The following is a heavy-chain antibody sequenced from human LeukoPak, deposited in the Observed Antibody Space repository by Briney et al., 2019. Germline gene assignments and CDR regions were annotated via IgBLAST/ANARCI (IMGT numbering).Heavy chain of an antibody. CDR1: GGSISSYY. J-gene: IGHJ2*01. Sequence: PSETLSLTCTVSGGSISSYYWSRIRQPPGKGLEWIGYIYYSGSTNYNPSLKSRVTISVDTSKNQFSLKLSSVTAADTAVYYCARDAKFDFWSDGGYFDLWGRGTLVTVSS. CDR3: ARDAKFDFWSDGGYFDL. V-gene: IGHV4-59*01. CDR2: IYYSGST. D-gene: IGHD3-3*01.